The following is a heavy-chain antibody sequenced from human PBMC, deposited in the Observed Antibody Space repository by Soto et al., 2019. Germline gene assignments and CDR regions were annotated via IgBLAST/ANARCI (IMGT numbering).Heavy chain of an antibody. J-gene: IGHJ6*02. CDR3: ARHFVVYYYGMDV. D-gene: IGHD2-15*01. CDR1: GCNFNNYW. V-gene: IGHV5-10-1*01. Sequence: PGESLKISCKGSGCNFNNYWISWVRQMPGKGLEWMGRIDPSDSYTNYSPSFQGHVTISLDKSISTAYLQWSSLKASDTAMYYCARHFVVYYYGMDVWGQGTTVTVSS. CDR2: IDPSDSYT.